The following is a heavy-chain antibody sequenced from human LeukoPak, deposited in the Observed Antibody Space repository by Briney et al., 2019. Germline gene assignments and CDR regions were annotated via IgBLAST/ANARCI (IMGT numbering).Heavy chain of an antibody. D-gene: IGHD6-19*01. CDR2: IYTSGST. V-gene: IGHV4-61*02. CDR3: ARDGGSGWSLDY. CDR1: GDSISSGSYY. Sequence: SETLSLTCSVSGDSISSGSYYWSWIRQPAGKGLEWIGSIYTSGSTNYNPSLKSRVTMSVDTSKNQFSLKLSSVTAADTAVYYCARDGGSGWSLDYWGQGTLVTVSS. J-gene: IGHJ4*02.